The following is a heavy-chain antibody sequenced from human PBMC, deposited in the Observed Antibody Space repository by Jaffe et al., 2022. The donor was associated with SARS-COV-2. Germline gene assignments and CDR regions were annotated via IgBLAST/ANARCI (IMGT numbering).Heavy chain of an antibody. V-gene: IGHV4-31*03. CDR1: GGSISSGGYY. Sequence: QVQLQESGPGLVKPSQTLSLTCTVSGGSISSGGYYWSWIRQHPGKGLEWIGYIYYSGSTYYNPSLKSRVTISVDTSKNQFSLKLSSVTAADTAVYYCARAFPSGTILGSYYYGMDVWGQGTTVTVSS. CDR3: ARAFPSGTILGSYYYGMDV. CDR2: IYYSGST. D-gene: IGHD3-10*01. J-gene: IGHJ6*02.